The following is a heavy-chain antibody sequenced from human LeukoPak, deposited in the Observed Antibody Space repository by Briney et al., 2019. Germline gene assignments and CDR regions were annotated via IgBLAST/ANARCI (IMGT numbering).Heavy chain of an antibody. V-gene: IGHV4-30-4*08. J-gene: IGHJ3*02. Sequence: SETLSLTCTVSGGSISSGDYYWSWIRQPPGKGLEWIGYIYYSGSTYYNPSLKSRVTISVDTSKNQFSLKLSSVPDADTAVYYCARDNREYCSGGSCYSPPGAFDIWGQGTMVTVSS. CDR1: GGSISSGDYY. CDR3: ARDNREYCSGGSCYSPPGAFDI. CDR2: IYYSGST. D-gene: IGHD2-15*01.